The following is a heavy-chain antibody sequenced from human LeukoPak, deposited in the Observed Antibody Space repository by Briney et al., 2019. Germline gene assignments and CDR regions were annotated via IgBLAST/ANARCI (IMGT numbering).Heavy chain of an antibody. D-gene: IGHD3-10*01. J-gene: IGHJ3*02. V-gene: IGHV3-30*09. CDR3: ASTDTTYGSGTNNDAFDI. Sequence: GGSLRLSCEASGFTFSSYAMHWVRQAPGKGLEWVAVISFDGSNKYSADSVKGRFAISRDNSKNTLYLQMNSLRAEDTAVYYCASTDTTYGSGTNNDAFDIWGQGTMVTVSS. CDR2: ISFDGSNK. CDR1: GFTFSSYA.